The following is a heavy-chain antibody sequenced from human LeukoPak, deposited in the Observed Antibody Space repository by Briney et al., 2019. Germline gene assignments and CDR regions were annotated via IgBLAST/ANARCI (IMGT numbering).Heavy chain of an antibody. V-gene: IGHV1-69*05. CDR1: GGTFNNSA. CDR2: IMPLFGTA. D-gene: IGHD3-3*01. J-gene: IGHJ6*03. CDR3: ARGGDFWSGSRSPITAYYYYYMDV. Sequence: SVKVSCKTSGGTFNNSAISWVRQAPGQGLEWLGGIMPLFGTAGYAQKFQGRVTITKDESTRTVYLELTSLTSDDTAVYYCARGGDFWSGSRSPITAYYYYYMDVWGKGTAVTVSS.